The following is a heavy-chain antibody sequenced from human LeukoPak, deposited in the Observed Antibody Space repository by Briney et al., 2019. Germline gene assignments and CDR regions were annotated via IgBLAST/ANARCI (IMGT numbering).Heavy chain of an antibody. CDR2: IYYSGST. V-gene: IGHV4-59*01. CDR3: ARGNSKLNYYYYYMDV. J-gene: IGHJ6*03. Sequence: SETLSLTCTVSGGSISSYYWSWIRQPPGKGLDWIGYIYYSGSTNYNPSLKSRVTISVDTSKNQFFLKLSSVTAADTAVYYCARGNSKLNYYYYYMDVWGKGTTVTVSS. D-gene: IGHD4-11*01. CDR1: GGSISSYY.